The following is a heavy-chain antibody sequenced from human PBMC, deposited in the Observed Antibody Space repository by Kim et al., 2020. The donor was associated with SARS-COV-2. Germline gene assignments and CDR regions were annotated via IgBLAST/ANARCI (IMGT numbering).Heavy chain of an antibody. Sequence: GGSLRLSCAASGFSFSAYWMNWVRQAPGKGLEWVANLNQDGSDKYYVDSVKGLFTISRDDAKNSLFLEMNSLRDEDTAVYYCVRGRDISWGQGTLVTVSS. CDR1: GFSFSAYW. CDR2: LNQDGSDK. D-gene: IGHD3-3*02. CDR3: VRGRDIS. J-gene: IGHJ5*02. V-gene: IGHV3-7*03.